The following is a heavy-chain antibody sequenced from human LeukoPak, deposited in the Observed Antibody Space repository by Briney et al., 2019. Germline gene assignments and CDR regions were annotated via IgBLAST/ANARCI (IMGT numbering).Heavy chain of an antibody. J-gene: IGHJ6*02. CDR1: GFTFSSYW. V-gene: IGHV3-7*01. Sequence: GGSLRLSCAASGFTFSSYWMSWVRQAPGKGLEWVANIKQDGSEKYYVDSVKGRFTISRDNAKNSLYLQMNSLRAEDTAVYYCARDRYYGDLYYYGMDVWGQGTTVTVSS. D-gene: IGHD4-17*01. CDR3: ARDRYYGDLYYYGMDV. CDR2: IKQDGSEK.